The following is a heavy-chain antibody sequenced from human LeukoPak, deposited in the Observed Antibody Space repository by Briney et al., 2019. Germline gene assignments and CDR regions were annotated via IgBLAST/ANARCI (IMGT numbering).Heavy chain of an antibody. CDR1: EFTFSSYA. V-gene: IGHV3-23*01. J-gene: IGHJ4*02. Sequence: GGSLRLSCAASEFTFSSYAMTWVRQGPGKGLEWISAITATGSDTFYADSVKGRFTISRDNSKSILYLQMNSLRAEDTALYYCAKFTSGWFEDCWGQGTLVTVSS. D-gene: IGHD6-19*01. CDR3: AKFTSGWFEDC. CDR2: ITATGSDT.